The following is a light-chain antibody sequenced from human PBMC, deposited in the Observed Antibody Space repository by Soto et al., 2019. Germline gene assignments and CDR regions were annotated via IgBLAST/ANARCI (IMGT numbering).Light chain of an antibody. CDR1: QSVGTY. CDR2: DAS. CDR3: QQRVNWLT. Sequence: EIVLTQSPAILSSSPGERATLSCRASQSVGTYLDWYQQKLGQAPRLLIYDASNRATGIPARFSGSGSGTDFTLTISSLEPEDFAVYYCQQRVNWLTFGGGTKVEL. J-gene: IGKJ4*01. V-gene: IGKV3-11*01.